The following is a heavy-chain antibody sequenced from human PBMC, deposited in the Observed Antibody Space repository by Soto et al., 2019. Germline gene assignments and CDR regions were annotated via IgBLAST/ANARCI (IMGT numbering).Heavy chain of an antibody. CDR1: GYTFTSYA. CDR3: TSSIKGEYYYYYGMDV. J-gene: IGHJ6*02. CDR2: INAGNGNT. Sequence: ASVKVSCKASGYTFTSYAMHWVRQAPGQRLEWMGWINAGNGNTKYSQKFQGRVTITRDTSASTAYMELSSLRSEDTAVYYCTSSIKGEYYYYYGMDVWGQGTTVTVSS. V-gene: IGHV1-3*01. D-gene: IGHD3-3*02.